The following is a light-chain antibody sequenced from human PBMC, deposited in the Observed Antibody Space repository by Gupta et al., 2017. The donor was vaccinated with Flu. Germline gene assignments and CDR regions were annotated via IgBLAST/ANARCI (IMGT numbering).Light chain of an antibody. CDR3: SSHAGRVTWV. J-gene: IGLJ1*01. Sequence: QSAPTQPSSVSGSPGQSVTISCTGTSSDVGSSNRVSWYQQRPGKAPKLILYDVTDRPSGVPDRFSGSKSGNTASLSISGLQADDEADYYCSSHAGRVTWVFGTGTTVTVL. V-gene: IGLV2-11*01. CDR2: DVT. CDR1: SSDVGSSNR.